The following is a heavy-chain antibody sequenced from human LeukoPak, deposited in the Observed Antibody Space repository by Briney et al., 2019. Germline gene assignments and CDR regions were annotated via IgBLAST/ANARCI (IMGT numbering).Heavy chain of an antibody. CDR2: ISYGGST. CDR3: GRGRSGVQLWFPFFDY. V-gene: IGHV4-59*01. CDR1: GGYISSDH. J-gene: IGHJ4*02. D-gene: IGHD1-1*01. Sequence: SETLSLTCTVSGGYISSDHWSSIRQPPGKGLEWIGYISYGGSTNFNPSLKSRVTISVDRSENQFSLKLSSVTPADTAVYYCGRGRSGVQLWFPFFDYWGQGALVTVSS.